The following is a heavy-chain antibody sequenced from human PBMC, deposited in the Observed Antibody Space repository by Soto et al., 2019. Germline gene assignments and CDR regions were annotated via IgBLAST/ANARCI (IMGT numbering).Heavy chain of an antibody. V-gene: IGHV4-61*01. CDR1: GGSVSSGSYY. D-gene: IGHD3-22*01. J-gene: IGHJ4*02. CDR2: IYYSGST. CDR3: ARTYDSSGYYLSFFDY. Sequence: QVQLQESGPGLVKPSETLSLTCTVSGGSVSSGSYYWSWIRQPPGKGLEWIGYIYYSGSTNYNPSLKSRVTISVDTSKNQFSLKLSSVTAADTAVYYCARTYDSSGYYLSFFDYWGQGTLVTVSS.